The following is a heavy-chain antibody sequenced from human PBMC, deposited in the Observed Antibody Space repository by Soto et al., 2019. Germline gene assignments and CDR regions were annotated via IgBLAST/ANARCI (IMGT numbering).Heavy chain of an antibody. Sequence: PSETLSLTCTVSGVSISSYYWSWLRQPPGKGLEWIGYIYYSGSSNYNPSLKGRVTISVDTSKNQFSLKLSSVTAADTAVYYCERQRCGTSSSDYWGQGTLVTVSS. CDR2: IYYSGSS. CDR3: ERQRCGTSSSDY. CDR1: GVSISSYY. V-gene: IGHV4-59*01. J-gene: IGHJ4*02. D-gene: IGHD2-2*01.